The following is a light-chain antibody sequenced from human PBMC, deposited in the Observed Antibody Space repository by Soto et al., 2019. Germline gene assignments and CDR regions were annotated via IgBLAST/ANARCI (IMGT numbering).Light chain of an antibody. CDR2: GAS. CDR3: QQYASSPKT. CDR1: QSVSISS. Sequence: EIVLTQSPGTLSLSPGERATLSCRASQSVSISSLAWYQQKPGQAPRLLIYGASSRATGIPDRVSGSGSGTDFTLTISRLEPEDFAVYYCQQYASSPKTFGQGTKVEIK. V-gene: IGKV3-20*01. J-gene: IGKJ1*01.